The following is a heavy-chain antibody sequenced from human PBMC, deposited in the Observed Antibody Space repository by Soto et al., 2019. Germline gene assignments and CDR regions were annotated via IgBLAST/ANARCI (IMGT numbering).Heavy chain of an antibody. J-gene: IGHJ4*02. CDR3: ARGRYGDY. CDR1: GYAFTTYG. D-gene: IGHD1-1*01. CDR2: ISAHNGNT. Sequence: QVHLVQSGAEVKKPGASVKVSCKGSGYAFTTYGITWVRQAPGQGLEWMGWISAHNGNTNYAQKLQGRVTVTRDTSTSTAYMEVRSLRSADTAVYYCARGRYGDYGGQGALVTVSS. V-gene: IGHV1-18*01.